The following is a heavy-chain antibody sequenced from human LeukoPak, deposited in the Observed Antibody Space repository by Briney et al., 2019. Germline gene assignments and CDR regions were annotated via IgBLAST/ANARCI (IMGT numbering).Heavy chain of an antibody. D-gene: IGHD6-19*01. CDR2: ISAYNGNT. CDR3: ARDEAVAVFDY. Sequence: ASVKVSCKASGYTYTSYGISWLRQAPGQGLEWMGWISAYNGNTNYAQKLQGRVTMTTDTSTSTAYMELRSLRSDDTAVYYCARDEAVAVFDYWGQGTLVTVSS. J-gene: IGHJ4*02. V-gene: IGHV1-18*01. CDR1: GYTYTSYG.